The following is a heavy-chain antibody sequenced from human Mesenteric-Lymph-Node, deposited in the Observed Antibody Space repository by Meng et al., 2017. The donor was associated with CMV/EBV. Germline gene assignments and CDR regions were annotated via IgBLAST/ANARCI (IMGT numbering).Heavy chain of an antibody. CDR3: VTSRRPNWNYDPFDF. J-gene: IGHJ3*01. V-gene: IGHV3-21*01. D-gene: IGHD1-7*01. CDR2: ISSNSRYI. Sequence: GESLKISCAASEFTFSTYTMNWVRQAPGKGLEWVSSISSNSRYIDYADSVKGRFTISRDNAKNSVYLQMNSLRAEDTAVFYCVTSRRPNWNYDPFDFWGQGTVVTVSS. CDR1: EFTFSTYT.